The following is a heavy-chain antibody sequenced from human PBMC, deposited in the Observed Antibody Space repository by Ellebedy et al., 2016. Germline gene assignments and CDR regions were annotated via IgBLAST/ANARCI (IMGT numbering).Heavy chain of an antibody. J-gene: IGHJ5*02. V-gene: IGHV4-39*02. Sequence: SETLSLXCTVSGGSISSSSYYWGWIRQPPGKGLEWIGSIYYSGSTYYNPSLKSRVTISVDTSKNQFSLKLSSVTAADTAVYYCAREYDSSGYSWFNLWGQGTLVTVSS. CDR3: AREYDSSGYSWFNL. CDR1: GGSISSSSYY. D-gene: IGHD3-22*01. CDR2: IYYSGST.